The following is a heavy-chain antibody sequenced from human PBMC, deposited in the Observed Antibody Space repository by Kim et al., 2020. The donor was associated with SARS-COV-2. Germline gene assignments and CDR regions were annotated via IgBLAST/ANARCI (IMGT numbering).Heavy chain of an antibody. CDR2: ITASGDIT. J-gene: IGHJ4*02. CDR3: AARRSGYYFDY. Sequence: GGSLRLSCAASGITFSNYAMTWVRQAPGKGLEWVSVITASGDITYYADFVRGRFTISRDNSKSTHYLQMQSLRAEDTAVYYCAARRSGYYFDYWGQGALVTVSS. D-gene: IGHD5-12*01. V-gene: IGHV3-23*01. CDR1: GITFSNYA.